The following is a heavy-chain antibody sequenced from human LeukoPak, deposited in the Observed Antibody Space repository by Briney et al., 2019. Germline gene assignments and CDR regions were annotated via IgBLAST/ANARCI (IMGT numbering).Heavy chain of an antibody. V-gene: IGHV4-59*01. Sequence: SETLSLTCTVSGGSISNYYWSWIRQPPGKGLEWIGYIYYTGNTNYNPSLKSRVTISVDTSKNHSSLKLSSVTAADTAVYYCARDSGTNGGAFDYWGQGTLVTVSS. J-gene: IGHJ4*02. CDR3: ARDSGTNGGAFDY. CDR1: GGSISNYY. D-gene: IGHD5-12*01. CDR2: IYYTGNT.